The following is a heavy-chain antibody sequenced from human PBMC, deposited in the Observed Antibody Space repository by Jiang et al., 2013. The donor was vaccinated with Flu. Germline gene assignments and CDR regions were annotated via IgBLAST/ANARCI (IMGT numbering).Heavy chain of an antibody. V-gene: IGHV4-34*01. CDR2: INHSGST. CDR3: AYRNFWSGYYTADY. Sequence: LLKPSETLSLTCAVYGGSFSGYYWSWIRQPPGKGLEWIGEINHSGSTNYNPSLKSRVTISVDTSKNQFSLKLSSVTAADTAVYYCAYRNFWSGYYTADYWGQGTLVTVSS. CDR1: GGSFSGYY. J-gene: IGHJ4*02. D-gene: IGHD3-3*01.